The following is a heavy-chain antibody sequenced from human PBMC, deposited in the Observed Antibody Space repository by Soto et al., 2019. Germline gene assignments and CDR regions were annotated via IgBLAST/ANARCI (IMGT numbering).Heavy chain of an antibody. Sequence: PGESLKISCKGSGYSFNKYWIGWVRQMPGKGLEWMGVIYPGDSDIRYGPSFQGQVTISVDKTTSTAYLQWRSLKASDTAVYYCARHGPYYGMDVWGQGTTVTVSS. CDR1: GYSFNKYW. CDR2: IYPGDSDI. J-gene: IGHJ6*02. CDR3: ARHGPYYGMDV. V-gene: IGHV5-51*01.